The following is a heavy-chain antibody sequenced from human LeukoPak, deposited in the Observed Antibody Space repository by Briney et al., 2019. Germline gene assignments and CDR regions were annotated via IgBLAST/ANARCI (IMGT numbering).Heavy chain of an antibody. V-gene: IGHV3-23*01. CDR1: GFTYSSYA. D-gene: IGHD2-8*01. Sequence: GGSLRLSCAAFGFTYSSYAMTWVRQSPGKGLEWVSTLSGSGNSRYYADSVQGRFTISRDNFKNTLYLQMNSLRVEDTAVYYCARDVNGGYWGQGTLVTVSS. CDR2: LSGSGNSR. CDR3: ARDVNGGY. J-gene: IGHJ4*02.